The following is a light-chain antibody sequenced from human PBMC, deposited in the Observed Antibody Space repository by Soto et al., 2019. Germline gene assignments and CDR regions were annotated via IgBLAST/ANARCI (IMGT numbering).Light chain of an antibody. CDR1: QSVSSY. CDR3: QQHSDWPLT. V-gene: IGKV3-11*01. CDR2: DAS. Sequence: EIVLTQSPATLSLSPGERATLSCRASQSVSSYLAWYQQKPGQAPRVLIYDASNRATGIPVRFSGSGSGTDFTLTISSLEPEDFTVYYCQQHSDWPLTFGGGTKVDIK. J-gene: IGKJ4*01.